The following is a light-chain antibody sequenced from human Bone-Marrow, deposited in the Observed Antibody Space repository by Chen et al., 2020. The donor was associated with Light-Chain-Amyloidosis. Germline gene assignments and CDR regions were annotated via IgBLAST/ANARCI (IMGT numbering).Light chain of an antibody. J-gene: IGLJ3*02. Sequence: QSALTQPASVSGSPGQSITISCTASNSAVGNYNLVSWYQHHPGKAPKLIIYGDFTRPSGGSNRFSGSKSGNTASLTISGLQNEDEAHYHCCAYTGSSTWVFGGGTKLTVL. CDR2: GDF. CDR3: CAYTGSSTWV. CDR1: NSAVGNYNL. V-gene: IGLV2-23*01.